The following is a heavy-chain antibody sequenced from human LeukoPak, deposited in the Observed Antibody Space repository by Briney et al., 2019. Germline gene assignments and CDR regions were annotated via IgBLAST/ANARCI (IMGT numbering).Heavy chain of an antibody. CDR2: INSDGINT. J-gene: IGHJ4*02. CDR3: ARLSRGNMVRGVIADY. V-gene: IGHV3-74*01. Sequence: GGSLRLSCAASGFTFSNYWMHWVRQAPGKGLVWVSRINSDGINTSYADSVKGRFTISRDNAKNTLNLQMNSLRAEDTAVYYCARLSRGNMVRGVIADYWGQGTLVTVSS. D-gene: IGHD3-10*01. CDR1: GFTFSNYW.